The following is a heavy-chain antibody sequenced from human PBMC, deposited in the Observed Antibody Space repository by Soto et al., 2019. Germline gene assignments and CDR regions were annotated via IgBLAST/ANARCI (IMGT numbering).Heavy chain of an antibody. CDR3: XHRTTTXXXWFDP. J-gene: IGHJ5*02. V-gene: IGHV2-5*02. D-gene: IGHD4-17*01. CDR2: IYWDDDK. Sequence: QITLKESGPTLVKPTQTLTLTCTFSGFSLTTSGVGVGWXRXXXGKALEWLALIYWDDDKRYSPSLKSRLTXXXXXXXXXXXXXXXXXXXXXXXXXXXXHRTTTXXXWFDPWGQGTLVTVSS. CDR1: GFSLTTSGVG.